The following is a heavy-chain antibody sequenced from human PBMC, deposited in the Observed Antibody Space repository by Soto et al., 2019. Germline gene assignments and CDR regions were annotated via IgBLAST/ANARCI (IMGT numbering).Heavy chain of an antibody. CDR1: GGSFSGYY. J-gene: IGHJ5*02. CDR2: INHSGST. CDR3: ARRRFSSSWYGGWFDP. D-gene: IGHD6-13*01. Sequence: VQLQQWGAGLLKPSETLSLTCAVYGGSFSGYYWSWIRQPPGKGLEWIGEINHSGSTNYNPSLKSRVTISVDTSKNQFSLKLSSVTAADTAVYYCARRRFSSSWYGGWFDPWGQGTLVTVSS. V-gene: IGHV4-34*01.